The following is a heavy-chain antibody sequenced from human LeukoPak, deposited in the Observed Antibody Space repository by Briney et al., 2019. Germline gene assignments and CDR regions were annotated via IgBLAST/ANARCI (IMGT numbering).Heavy chain of an antibody. J-gene: IGHJ6*03. CDR1: GYTFRSDW. V-gene: IGHV3-7*01. D-gene: IGHD2/OR15-2a*01. Sequence: GRTLRLSCAVSGYTFRSDWMRWVRHAPGKGLVWVANIKQDGSEKYYVDSVKGRFTISRDNAKNSLYLQMHSLRSEHTAVYYCARDFSYGCYYMDVWGKGTTVTVSS. CDR2: IKQDGSEK. CDR3: ARDFSYGCYYMDV.